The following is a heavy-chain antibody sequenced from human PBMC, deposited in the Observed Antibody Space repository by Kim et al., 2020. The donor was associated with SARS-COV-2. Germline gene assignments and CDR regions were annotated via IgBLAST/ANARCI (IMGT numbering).Heavy chain of an antibody. Sequence: GGSLRLSCAASGFTFSDYYMSWIRQAPGKGLEWVSYISSSSSYTKYADSVKGRFTISRDNAKNSLYLQMNSLRAEDTAVYYCARERLITIFGVVINAAFDIWGQGTIVTVSS. CDR1: GFTFSDYY. D-gene: IGHD3-3*01. CDR2: ISSSSSYT. V-gene: IGHV3-11*05. CDR3: ARERLITIFGVVINAAFDI. J-gene: IGHJ3*02.